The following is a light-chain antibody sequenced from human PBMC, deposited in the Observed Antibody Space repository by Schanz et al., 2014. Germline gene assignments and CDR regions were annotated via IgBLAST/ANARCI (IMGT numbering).Light chain of an antibody. Sequence: QSVLTQPPSVSGAPGQTVTISCTGSSSNIGEGYDVHWYQKLPGTAPKLLIYRNNNRPSGVPDRFSGSKSGTSASLTISGLQSEDEADYYCAPWDDSLNGPVFGGGTKLTVL. V-gene: IGLV1-40*01. CDR2: RNN. CDR3: APWDDSLNGPV. J-gene: IGLJ3*02. CDR1: SSNIGEGYD.